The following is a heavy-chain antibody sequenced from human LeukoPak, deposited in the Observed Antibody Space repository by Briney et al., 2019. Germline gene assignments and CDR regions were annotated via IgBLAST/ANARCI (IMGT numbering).Heavy chain of an antibody. CDR1: GFTFSSYS. D-gene: IGHD3-22*01. CDR3: ARTGRETYYYDSSGYYRFDY. J-gene: IGHJ4*02. Sequence: GGSLRLSCAASGFTFSSYSMNWVRQAPGKGLEWVSYISSSSSTIYYADSVKGRFTISRDNAKNSLYLQMNSLRAEDTAVYYCARTGRETYYYDSSGYYRFDYWGQGTLVTVSS. V-gene: IGHV3-48*01. CDR2: ISSSSSTI.